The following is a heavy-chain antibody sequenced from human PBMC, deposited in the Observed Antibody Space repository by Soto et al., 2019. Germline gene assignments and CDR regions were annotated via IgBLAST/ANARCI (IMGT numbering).Heavy chain of an antibody. CDR2: IIPIFGTA. CDR1: GVTFSSYA. V-gene: IGHV1-69*06. Sequence: SVKVSCKASGVTFSSYAISWVRQAPGQGLEWMGGIIPIFGTANYAQKFQGRVTITADKSTSTAYMELSSLRSEDTAVYYCAREPMFGTTVVTPRPGWFDPWGQGTLVTVSS. D-gene: IGHD4-17*01. J-gene: IGHJ5*02. CDR3: AREPMFGTTVVTPRPGWFDP.